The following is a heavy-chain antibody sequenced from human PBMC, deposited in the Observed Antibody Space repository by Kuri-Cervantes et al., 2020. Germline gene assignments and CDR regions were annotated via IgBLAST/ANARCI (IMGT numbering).Heavy chain of an antibody. CDR1: GFTFSTYA. CDR3: ARDRSSSY. CDR2: ISYDGYSK. J-gene: IGHJ4*02. Sequence: GESLKISCAASGFTFSTYAMHWVRQAPGKGLEWVAVISYDGYSKYYADSVKGRFTISRDNSKNTLYLQMNSLRAEDTAVYYCARDRSSSYWGQGTLVTVSS. D-gene: IGHD6-6*01. V-gene: IGHV3-30*14.